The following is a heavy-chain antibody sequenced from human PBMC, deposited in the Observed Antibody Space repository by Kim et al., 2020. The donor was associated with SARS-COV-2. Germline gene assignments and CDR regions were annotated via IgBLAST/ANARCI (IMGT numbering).Heavy chain of an antibody. D-gene: IGHD3-22*01. V-gene: IGHV3-33*01. CDR1: GFTLSSYG. CDR3: ASDYYDSSAYHALEYFDY. CDR2: IWYDGSNK. J-gene: IGHJ4*02. Sequence: GGSLRLSCAASGFTLSSYGMHWVRQAPGKGLEWVAVIWYDGSNKYYADSVKGRFTISRDNSKNTLYLQMNSLRAEDTAVYYCASDYYDSSAYHALEYFDYWGQGTLVTVSS.